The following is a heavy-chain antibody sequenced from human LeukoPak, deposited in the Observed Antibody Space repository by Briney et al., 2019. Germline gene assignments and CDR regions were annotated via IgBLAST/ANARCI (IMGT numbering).Heavy chain of an antibody. CDR1: GYTFNNHY. CDR3: ARQGTYSSAIGMGY. D-gene: IGHD6-19*01. J-gene: IGHJ4*02. V-gene: IGHV1-46*02. Sequence: ASVKVSCKASGYTFNNHYMYWVRQAPGQGLEWMGVINPSGGSTSYAQKFQGRVTMTRDTSTRTVYMEVNCLRSEDTAVYYCARQGTYSSAIGMGYWGQGTLVTVSS. CDR2: INPSGGST.